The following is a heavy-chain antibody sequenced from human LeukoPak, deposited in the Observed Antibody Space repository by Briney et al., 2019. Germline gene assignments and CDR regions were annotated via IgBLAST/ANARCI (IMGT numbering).Heavy chain of an antibody. J-gene: IGHJ6*02. CDR2: ISWDGGST. CDR3: AKPYGSGSYYNDYYYYGMDV. CDR1: GFIFDDYT. Sequence: GGSLRLSCAASGFIFDDYTMHWVRQAPGKGLEWVSLISWDGGSTYYADSVKGRFTISRDNSKNSLYLQMNSLRTEDTALYYCAKPYGSGSYYNDYYYYGMDVWGQGTTVTVSS. D-gene: IGHD3-10*01. V-gene: IGHV3-43*01.